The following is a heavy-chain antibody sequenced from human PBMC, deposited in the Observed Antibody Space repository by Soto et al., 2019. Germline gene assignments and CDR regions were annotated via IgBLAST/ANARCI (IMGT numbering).Heavy chain of an antibody. V-gene: IGHV1-2*02. CDR3: ARGKEIPDYWNFDL. D-gene: IGHD2-2*02. CDR1: GYSFTDHY. Sequence: QVPLVQSGAEVKEPGASVKVSCKASGYSFTDHYMHWVRQAPGQGLEWMGWINPNSGGTKSAQQFQGRVTMTRDMSISTAYMELSRLRFDDTAVYYCARGKEIPDYWNFDLCGRGTLVTVSS. CDR2: INPNSGGT. J-gene: IGHJ2*01.